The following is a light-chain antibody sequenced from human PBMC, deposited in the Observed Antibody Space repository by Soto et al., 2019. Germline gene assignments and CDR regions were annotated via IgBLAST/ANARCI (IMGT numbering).Light chain of an antibody. CDR1: QSVSSSY. J-gene: IGKJ1*01. CDR2: GAS. CDR3: QQYGSFPPT. V-gene: IGKV3-20*01. Sequence: EIVLTQSPGTLSLSPGERATLSCRASQSVSSSYLAWYQQKPGQAPRLLIYGASSRATGIPDRFSGSGSGTDFTLTISRLEPEDFAVYYCQQYGSFPPTFGQGPKVDIK.